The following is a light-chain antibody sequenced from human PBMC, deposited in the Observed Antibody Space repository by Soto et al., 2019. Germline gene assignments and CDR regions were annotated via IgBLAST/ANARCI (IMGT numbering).Light chain of an antibody. V-gene: IGKV2-30*01. CDR2: RIS. J-gene: IGKJ1*01. CDR1: QSLVYSDGNTY. Sequence: DVVLTQSPLSLPVTLGQAASISCRSTQSLVYSDGNTYLNWYHQRPGQAPRRLIYRISNRDSGVPDRFSGSGSGTDFTLRISRVEAEDVGSSFCMQGTQWPPTFGQGTKVDIK. CDR3: MQGTQWPPT.